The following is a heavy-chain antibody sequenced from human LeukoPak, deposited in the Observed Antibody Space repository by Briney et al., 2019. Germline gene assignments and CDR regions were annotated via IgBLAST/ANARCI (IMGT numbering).Heavy chain of an antibody. CDR2: IKQDGSEK. Sequence: GGSLRLSCAASGFTFSSYWMSWVRQAPGKGLEWVANIKQDGSEKYYVDSVKGRFTISRDNAKNSLYLQMNSLRAEDTAVYYCAREFVDYYDSSGYYYSHRAFDYWGQGTLVTVSS. D-gene: IGHD3-22*01. CDR1: GFTFSSYW. J-gene: IGHJ4*02. CDR3: AREFVDYYDSSGYYYSHRAFDY. V-gene: IGHV3-7*01.